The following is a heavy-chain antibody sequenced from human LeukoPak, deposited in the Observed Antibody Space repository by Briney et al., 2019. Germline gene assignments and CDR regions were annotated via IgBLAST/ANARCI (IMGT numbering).Heavy chain of an antibody. CDR2: IKQDESEK. CDR3: ARHLSGITGYTYGRGIDY. J-gene: IGHJ4*02. V-gene: IGHV3-7*01. CDR1: GISLSRYW. D-gene: IGHD5-18*01. Sequence: GGSLRLSCAASGISLSRYWMSWVRQAPGEGLEWVANIKQDESEKDYVDSVRGRFTISRDNAKTSLYLQMNSLRAEDTAVYYCARHLSGITGYTYGRGIDYWGQGTLVTVSS.